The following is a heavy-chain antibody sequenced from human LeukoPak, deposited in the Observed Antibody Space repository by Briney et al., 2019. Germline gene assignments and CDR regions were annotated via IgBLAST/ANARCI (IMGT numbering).Heavy chain of an antibody. Sequence: GGSLRLSCAASGFTFSSYSMNWVRQAPGKGLEWVSYISSSSTIYYADSVKGRFTISRDNAKNSLYLQMNSLRAEDTAVYYCAREYSGSYYYFDYWGQGTLVTVSS. D-gene: IGHD1-26*01. J-gene: IGHJ4*02. CDR1: GFTFSSYS. CDR2: ISSSSTI. V-gene: IGHV3-48*04. CDR3: AREYSGSYYYFDY.